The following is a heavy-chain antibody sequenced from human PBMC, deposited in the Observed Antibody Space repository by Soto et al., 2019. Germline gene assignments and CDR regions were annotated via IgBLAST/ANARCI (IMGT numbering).Heavy chain of an antibody. J-gene: IGHJ6*02. V-gene: IGHV1-2*04. CDR3: ARVGVGSSSSPSYYYYGMDV. Sequence: ASVKVSCQASGYTFTGYYMHWVRQAPGQGLEWMGWINPNSGGTNYAQKFQGWVTMTRDTSISTAYMELSRLRSDDTAVYYCARVGVGSSSSPSYYYYGMDVWGQGTTVTVSS. CDR1: GYTFTGYY. CDR2: INPNSGGT. D-gene: IGHD6-6*01.